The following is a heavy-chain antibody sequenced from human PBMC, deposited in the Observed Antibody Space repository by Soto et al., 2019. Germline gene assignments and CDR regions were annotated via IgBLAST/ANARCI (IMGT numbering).Heavy chain of an antibody. CDR2: ISYDGSNK. Sequence: GGSLRLSCAASGFTFSSYAMHWVRQAPGKGLEWVAVISYDGSNKYYADSVKGRFTISRDNSKNTLYLQMNSLRAEDTAVYYCARDKVRAYYYDSSGSSGFDYWGQGTLVTVSS. V-gene: IGHV3-30-3*01. CDR1: GFTFSSYA. J-gene: IGHJ4*02. CDR3: ARDKVRAYYYDSSGSSGFDY. D-gene: IGHD3-22*01.